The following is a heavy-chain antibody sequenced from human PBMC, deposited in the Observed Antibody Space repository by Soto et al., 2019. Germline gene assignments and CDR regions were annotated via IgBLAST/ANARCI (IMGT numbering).Heavy chain of an antibody. CDR3: ARGGSFLHY. CDR2: IKHSGST. CDR1: GGSFSGYY. D-gene: IGHD3-16*02. J-gene: IGHJ4*02. Sequence: QVQLQQWGAGLLKPSETLSLTCAVYGGSFSGYYWSWIRQPPGKGLEWIGEIKHSGSTNYNPSLTSRVTISADTSKNQFLLKLSSVCSVYSAVSYYARGGSFLHYWGQGNLVTVSS. V-gene: IGHV4-34*01.